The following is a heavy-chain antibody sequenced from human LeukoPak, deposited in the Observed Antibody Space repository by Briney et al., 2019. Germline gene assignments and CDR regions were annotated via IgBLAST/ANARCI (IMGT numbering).Heavy chain of an antibody. D-gene: IGHD3-22*01. CDR2: ISGSSSYI. CDR1: GFTFSTYT. Sequence: GGSLRLSCAASGFTFSTYTMNWVRRAPEKGLEWVSSISGSSSYIYYADSVKGRFTISRDNAKNSLYLQMNSLRAEDTAVYDCARDHLLFDDGSGLQIWGQGTMVTVSS. CDR3: ARDHLLFDDGSGLQI. J-gene: IGHJ3*02. V-gene: IGHV3-21*01.